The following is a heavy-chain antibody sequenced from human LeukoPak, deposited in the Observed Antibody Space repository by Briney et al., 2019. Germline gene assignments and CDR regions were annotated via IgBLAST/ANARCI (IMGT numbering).Heavy chain of an antibody. J-gene: IGHJ6*03. CDR1: GYSISSRYY. CDR2: IYHSGST. D-gene: IGHD6-6*01. CDR3: ARVRGSSSLNYYYYYMDV. V-gene: IGHV4-38-2*01. Sequence: KPSETLSLTCAVSGYSISSRYYWGWIRQPPGKGLEWIGSIYHSGSTYYNPSLKSRVSISADTSKNQFSLKLSSVTAADTAVYYCARVRGSSSLNYYYYYMDVWGKGTTATVSS.